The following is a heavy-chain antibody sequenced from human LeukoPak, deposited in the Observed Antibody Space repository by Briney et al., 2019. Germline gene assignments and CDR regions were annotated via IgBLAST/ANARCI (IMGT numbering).Heavy chain of an antibody. Sequence: GGSLRLSCAASGFTFSSYAMSWVRQAPGKGLEWVSAISGSGGSTYYADSAKGRFTISRDNAKNTLYLQMNSLRIEDTALYYCAKDQGGYIYGCDYWGQGNLVSVSS. J-gene: IGHJ4*02. CDR1: GFTFSSYA. CDR3: AKDQGGYIYGCDY. V-gene: IGHV3-23*01. D-gene: IGHD5-18*01. CDR2: ISGSGGST.